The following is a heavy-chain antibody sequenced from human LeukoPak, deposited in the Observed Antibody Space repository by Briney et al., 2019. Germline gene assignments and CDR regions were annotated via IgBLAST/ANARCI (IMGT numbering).Heavy chain of an antibody. V-gene: IGHV5-51*03. CDR3: AINYDFWSGSSLYGMDV. J-gene: IGHJ6*02. CDR2: XXPGDSDT. D-gene: IGHD3-3*01. CDR1: GYSFTSYW. Sequence: PGESLKISCKGSGYSFTSYWIGWVRQMPGKGLXXXXXXXPGDSDTRYSPSFQGQVTISADKSISTTYLQWSSLKASDTAMYYCAINYDFWSGSSLYGMDVWGQGTTVTVSS.